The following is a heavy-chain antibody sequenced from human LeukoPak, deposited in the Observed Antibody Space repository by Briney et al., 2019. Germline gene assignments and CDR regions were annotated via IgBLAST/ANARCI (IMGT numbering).Heavy chain of an antibody. CDR3: ARGGGKDYGDSLTARGWFDP. Sequence: SETLSLTCAVYGGSFSGYYWSWIRQPPGKGLEWIGEINHSGSTNYNPSLKSRVTISEDTSKNQFSLKLSSVTAADTAVYYCARGGGKDYGDSLTARGWFDPWGQGTLVTVSS. CDR2: INHSGST. V-gene: IGHV4-34*01. CDR1: GGSFSGYY. D-gene: IGHD4-17*01. J-gene: IGHJ5*02.